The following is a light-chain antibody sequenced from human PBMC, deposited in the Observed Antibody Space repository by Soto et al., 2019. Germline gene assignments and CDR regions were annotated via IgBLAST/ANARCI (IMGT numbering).Light chain of an antibody. CDR1: QNISSY. CDR2: AAS. CDR3: QQTYTAPYT. V-gene: IGKV1-39*01. Sequence: DIQMTQSPSSLSASVGDRVTITCRASQNISSYLNWYQLKSGKAPKLLIYAASSFQSGVPSRFSGSGSGTDFTLVISGLQPEDFATYYCQQTYTAPYTFGQGTQLEI. J-gene: IGKJ2*01.